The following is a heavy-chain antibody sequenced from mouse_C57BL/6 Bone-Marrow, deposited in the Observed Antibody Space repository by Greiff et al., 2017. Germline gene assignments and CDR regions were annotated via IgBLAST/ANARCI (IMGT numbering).Heavy chain of an antibody. D-gene: IGHD2-4*01. CDR2: IYPGSGST. J-gene: IGHJ3*01. V-gene: IGHV1-55*01. Sequence: QVQLQQPGAELVKPGASVKMSCKASGYPFTSSWIPWVTQRPGQGLAWIGDIYPGSGSTNYTEKFKSKATLTVDTSSSTAYMQLSRLTSEDSAVYYCARVGDYDEFADWGQGTRVTVSA. CDR1: GYPFTSSW. CDR3: ARVGDYDEFAD.